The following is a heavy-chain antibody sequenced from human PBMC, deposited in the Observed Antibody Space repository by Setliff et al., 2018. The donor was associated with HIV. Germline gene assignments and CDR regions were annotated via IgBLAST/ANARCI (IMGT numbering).Heavy chain of an antibody. Sequence: SETLSLTCTVSGGSMSSYFWSWIRQSPGKGLEWIGYIYNSGGTNYNPSLKSRVAISAGTSKYQFSLTLRSVTAADTAVYYCARDPGSSFYNYKFLDTWGKGTTVTVSS. D-gene: IGHD3-16*01. J-gene: IGHJ6*04. CDR3: ARDPGSSFYNYKFLDT. CDR1: GGSMSSYF. V-gene: IGHV4-59*01. CDR2: IYNSGGT.